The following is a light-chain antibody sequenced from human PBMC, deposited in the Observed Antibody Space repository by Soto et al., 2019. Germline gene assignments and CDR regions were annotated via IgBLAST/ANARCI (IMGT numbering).Light chain of an antibody. CDR1: QSVSSSY. CDR3: QQYVSSPWT. J-gene: IGKJ1*01. Sequence: ETVLTQSPGTLSLSPGDRATLSCRASQSVSSSYLAWYQQRPGQAPRLLIYGVSSRATGIPDRFSGSGSGTGFTLTISRLEPEDFAVYYCQQYVSSPWTFGQGTKVEIK. CDR2: GVS. V-gene: IGKV3-20*01.